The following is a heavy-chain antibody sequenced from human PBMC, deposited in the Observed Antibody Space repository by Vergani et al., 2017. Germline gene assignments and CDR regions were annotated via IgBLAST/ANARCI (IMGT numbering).Heavy chain of an antibody. CDR3: ARELAAVSYYYGMDV. Sequence: QVQLVQSGAEVKKSGASVKVSCKASGDTFSDYYIHWVRQAPGQGLEWMAWINPNTGGTNYAQKFQGRVTMTRDTSISTAYMELSRLTSDDTAVYYCARELAAVSYYYGMDVWRQ. CDR1: GDTFSDYY. J-gene: IGHJ6*02. CDR2: INPNTGGT. V-gene: IGHV1-2*02. D-gene: IGHD6-13*01.